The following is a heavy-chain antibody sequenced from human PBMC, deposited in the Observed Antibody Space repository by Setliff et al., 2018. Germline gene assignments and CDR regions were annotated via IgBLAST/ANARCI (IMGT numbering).Heavy chain of an antibody. Sequence: GESLKISCKDSGYSFSISWIGWVRQMPGKGLDWMGIIYPGDSDNIRYSPSFQGQVTISADKSINTAYLQWNSLKASDTAMYYCARPSVGYSRPFDVWGQGTMVTVSS. CDR1: GYSFSISW. CDR3: ARPSVGYSRPFDV. CDR2: IYPGDSDNI. V-gene: IGHV5-51*01. D-gene: IGHD2-15*01. J-gene: IGHJ3*01.